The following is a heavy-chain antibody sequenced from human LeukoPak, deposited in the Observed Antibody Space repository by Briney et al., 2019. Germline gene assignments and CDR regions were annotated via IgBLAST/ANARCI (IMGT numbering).Heavy chain of an antibody. D-gene: IGHD1-26*01. CDR1: GGTFSSYA. Sequence: GASVKVSCKASGGTFSSYAISWVRQAPGQGLEWMGGIIPIFGTANCAQKFQGRVTITADKSTSTAYMELSSLRSEDTAVYYCARPSLSGSYDAFDIWGQGTMVTVSS. CDR2: IIPIFGTA. V-gene: IGHV1-69*06. CDR3: ARPSLSGSYDAFDI. J-gene: IGHJ3*02.